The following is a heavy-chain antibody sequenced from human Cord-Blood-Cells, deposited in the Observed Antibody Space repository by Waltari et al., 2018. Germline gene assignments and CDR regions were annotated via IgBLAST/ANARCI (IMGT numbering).Heavy chain of an antibody. Sequence: QVQLVQSGAEVQKPGASVKVSCKASGYPFTGSDMHWMPQTPGQGREWLGWINTNRGGANYAQKFAGLVTSTRDPPISKSYMAMRRLRPDDTAVYYWVRAVGSSDDFDIWGQGTMATVPS. CDR1: GYPFTGSD. CDR3: VRAVGSSDDFDI. D-gene: IGHD1-26*01. CDR2: INTNRGGA. V-gene: IGHV1-2*01. J-gene: IGHJ3*02.